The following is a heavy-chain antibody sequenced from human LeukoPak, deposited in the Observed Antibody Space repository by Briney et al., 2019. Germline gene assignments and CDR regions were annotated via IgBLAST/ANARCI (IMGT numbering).Heavy chain of an antibody. CDR1: GFTFSSYA. CDR2: ISYDGSNK. V-gene: IGHV3-30*04. CDR3: AREGGDGYNTEWAFDI. J-gene: IGHJ3*02. Sequence: GGSLRPSCAASGFTFSSYAMHWVRQAPGKGLEWVAVISYDGSNKYYADSVKGRFTISRDNSKNTLYLQMNSLRAEDTAVYYCAREGGDGYNTEWAFDIWGQGTMATVSS. D-gene: IGHD5-24*01.